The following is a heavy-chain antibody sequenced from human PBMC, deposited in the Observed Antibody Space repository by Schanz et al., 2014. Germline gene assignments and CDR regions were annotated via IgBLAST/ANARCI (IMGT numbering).Heavy chain of an antibody. CDR3: AKGRFGELSAFDI. CDR2: INTGVNT. V-gene: IGHV3-23*04. D-gene: IGHD3-10*01. CDR1: GFTFGDYA. J-gene: IGHJ3*02. Sequence: EVQLVESGGGLVQPGGSLRLSCTASGFTFGDYAMTWVRQAPGKGLEWVSAINTGVNTYYADSVRGRFTISRDNAENTLYLQMNSLRAEDTAVYYCAKGRFGELSAFDIWGQGTVVTVSS.